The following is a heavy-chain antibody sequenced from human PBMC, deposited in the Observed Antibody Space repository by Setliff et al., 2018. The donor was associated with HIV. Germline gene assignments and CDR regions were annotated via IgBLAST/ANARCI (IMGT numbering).Heavy chain of an antibody. CDR3: ARGRYRSRWYASDHYYIDV. CDR1: GGSISSSSYY. J-gene: IGHJ6*03. D-gene: IGHD6-13*01. CDR2: IYYRGST. Sequence: SETLSLTCTVSGGSISSSSYYWGWIRQPPGKGLQWIGSIYYRGSTYYNPSLKSRVTISVDTSKNQFSLKLRSGTAADTALYYCARGRYRSRWYASDHYYIDVWGKGTTVTVSS. V-gene: IGHV4-39*01.